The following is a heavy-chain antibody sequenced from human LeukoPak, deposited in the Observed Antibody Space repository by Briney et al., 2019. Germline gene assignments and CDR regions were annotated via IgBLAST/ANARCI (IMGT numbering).Heavy chain of an antibody. J-gene: IGHJ6*03. D-gene: IGHD3-10*01. CDR1: GYTFTSYG. Sequence: GASVKVSCKASGYTFTSYGISWVRQAPGQGLEWMGWISAYNGNTNYAQKLQGRVTMTTDTSTSTAYMELRSLRSDDTAVYYCARDTAKGNYYYYMDVWGKGTTVTVSS. CDR3: ARDTAKGNYYYYMDV. V-gene: IGHV1-18*01. CDR2: ISAYNGNT.